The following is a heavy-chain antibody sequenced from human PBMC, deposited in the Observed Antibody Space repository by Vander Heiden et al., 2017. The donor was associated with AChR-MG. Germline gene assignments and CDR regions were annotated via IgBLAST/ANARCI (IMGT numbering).Heavy chain of an antibody. CDR1: GFTFSSHG. CDR3: AKDDYGDYESRA. D-gene: IGHD4-17*01. V-gene: IGHV3-30*18. Sequence: QVQLVESGGGVVQPGRSLRLSCAASGFTFSSHGMHWVRQAPGKGLEWVAVISYDGSNKYYADSVRGRFTVSRDNSKSTLYLQMNSLRVEDTAVYYCAKDDYGDYESRAWGQETLVTVSS. CDR2: ISYDGSNK. J-gene: IGHJ5*02.